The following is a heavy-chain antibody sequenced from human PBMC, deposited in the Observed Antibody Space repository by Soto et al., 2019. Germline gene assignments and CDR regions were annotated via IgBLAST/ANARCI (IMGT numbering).Heavy chain of an antibody. Sequence: PGGSLRLSCAASGFTFSSYWMSWVRQAPGKGLEWVANIKQDGSEKYYVDSVKGRFTISRDNAKNSLYLQMNSLRAEDTAVYYCARDAGTHYYYYYGMDVWGQGTTVTVSS. D-gene: IGHD1-1*01. CDR3: ARDAGTHYYYYYGMDV. J-gene: IGHJ6*02. CDR1: GFTFSSYW. CDR2: IKQDGSEK. V-gene: IGHV3-7*03.